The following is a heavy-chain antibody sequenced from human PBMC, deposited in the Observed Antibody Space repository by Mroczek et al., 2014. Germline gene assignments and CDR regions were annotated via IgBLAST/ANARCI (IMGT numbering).Heavy chain of an antibody. CDR1: GGSINSDSFY. V-gene: IGHV4-61*02. CDR3: ARDRYFPERRDFEDIVLAPPAIFMDV. J-gene: IGHJ6*03. D-gene: IGHD2-2*01. CDR2: IYASGST. Sequence: QVQLQESGPGLVKPSQTLSLTCTVSGGSINSDSFYWSWIRQPAGKGLEWIGRIYASGSTNYNPSLKSRVTMSLDTSKNQFSLKLSSVTAADTAVYYCARDRYFPERRDFEDIVLAPPAIFMDVWGKGTTGHRL.